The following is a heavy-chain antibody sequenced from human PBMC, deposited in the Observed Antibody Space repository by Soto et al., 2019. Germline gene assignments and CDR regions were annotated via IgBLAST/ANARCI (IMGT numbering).Heavy chain of an antibody. CDR3: ARFGGYGDYPARATYYYYGMDV. Sequence: PSETLSLTCTVSGGSISSYYWSWIRQPPGKGLEWIGYIYYSGSTNYNPSLKSRVTISVDTSKNQFSLKLSSVTAADTAVYYCARFGGYGDYPARATYYYYGMDVWGQGTTVTVS. V-gene: IGHV4-59*01. CDR2: IYYSGST. J-gene: IGHJ6*02. CDR1: GGSISSYY. D-gene: IGHD4-17*01.